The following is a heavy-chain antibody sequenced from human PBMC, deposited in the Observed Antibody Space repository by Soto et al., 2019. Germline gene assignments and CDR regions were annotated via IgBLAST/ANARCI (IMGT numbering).Heavy chain of an antibody. J-gene: IGHJ5*02. CDR2: IYYSGST. CDR1: GGSISSGGYY. Sequence: QVQLQESGPGLVKPSQTLSLTCTVSGGSISSGGYYWSWIRQHPGKGLEWIGYIYYSGSTYYNPSLVSRVTLSVETSKNQYSLKLSSVTAADTAVYYCARVGGDCGGDCYYWFDPWGQGTLVTVSS. V-gene: IGHV4-31*03. CDR3: ARVGGDCGGDCYYWFDP. D-gene: IGHD2-21*02.